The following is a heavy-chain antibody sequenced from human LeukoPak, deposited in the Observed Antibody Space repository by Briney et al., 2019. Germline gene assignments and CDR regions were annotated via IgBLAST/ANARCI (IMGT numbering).Heavy chain of an antibody. J-gene: IGHJ4*02. D-gene: IGHD6-13*01. Sequence: ASVKVSCKASGYTFTGYYMHWVRQAPGQGLEWMGWINPNSGGTNYAQKFQGWVTMTRDTSISTAYMELSRLRSDDTAVYYCAREVAAAGTEYYFDYWGRGTLVTVSS. V-gene: IGHV1-2*04. CDR2: INPNSGGT. CDR3: AREVAAAGTEYYFDY. CDR1: GYTFTGYY.